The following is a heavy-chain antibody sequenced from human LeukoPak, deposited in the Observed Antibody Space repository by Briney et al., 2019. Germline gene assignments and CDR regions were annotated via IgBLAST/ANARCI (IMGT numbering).Heavy chain of an antibody. CDR3: ARDYFSRAALLGYFDL. CDR2: ISYDGSNK. V-gene: IGHV3-30*03. J-gene: IGHJ2*01. CDR1: GFTFSSYG. D-gene: IGHD2-15*01. Sequence: GGSLRLSCAASGFTFSSYGMYWVRQAPGKGLEWVAVISYDGSNKNYPDSVKGRFTISRDNSKNTVDLQMNSLRLEDTAVYYCARDYFSRAALLGYFDLWGRGTLVTVSS.